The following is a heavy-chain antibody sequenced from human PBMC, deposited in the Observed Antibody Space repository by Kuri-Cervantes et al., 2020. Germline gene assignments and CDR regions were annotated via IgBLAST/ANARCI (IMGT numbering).Heavy chain of an antibody. CDR3: AKSIRGVRGVIIGWFDP. V-gene: IGHV3-23*01. J-gene: IGHJ5*02. D-gene: IGHD3-10*01. CDR1: GFTFSSYA. CDR2: ISGSGGST. Sequence: ETLSLTCAASGFTFSSYAMSWVRQAPGKGLEWVSAISGSGGSTYYADSVKGRFTISRDNSKNTLYLQMNSLRAEDTAVYYCAKSIRGVRGVIIGWFDPWGQGTLVTVSS.